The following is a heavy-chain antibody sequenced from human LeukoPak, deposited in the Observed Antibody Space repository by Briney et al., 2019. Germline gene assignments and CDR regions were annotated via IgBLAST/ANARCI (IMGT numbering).Heavy chain of an antibody. J-gene: IGHJ6*03. CDR2: ISHDGSNK. V-gene: IGHV3-30*04. CDR1: GYTFSSYA. Sequence: GGSLRLSCAASGYTFSSYAMHWVRQAPGKGLEWVAFISHDGSNKYYADSVKGRFTISRDNSKNTLYLQMNSLRAEDTALYYCARGSRAIVSTKFARGRYMDVWGKGSTVTVSS. CDR3: ARGSRAIVSTKFARGRYMDV. D-gene: IGHD5/OR15-5a*01.